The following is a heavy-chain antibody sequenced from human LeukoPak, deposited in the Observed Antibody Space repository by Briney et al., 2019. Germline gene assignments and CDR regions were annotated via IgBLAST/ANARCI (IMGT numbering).Heavy chain of an antibody. CDR3: AKDSRRFDY. J-gene: IGHJ4*02. CDR2: ISSSSSTI. Sequence: PGGSLRLSCAASGFTFSSYSMNWVRQAPGKGLEWVSYISSSSSTIYYADSVKGRFTISRDNSKNTLYLQMNSLRAEDTAVYYCAKDSRRFDYWGQGTLVTVSS. V-gene: IGHV3-48*01. CDR1: GFTFSSYS.